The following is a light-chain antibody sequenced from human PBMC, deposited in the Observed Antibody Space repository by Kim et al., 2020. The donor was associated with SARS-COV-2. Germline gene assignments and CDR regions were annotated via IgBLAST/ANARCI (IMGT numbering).Light chain of an antibody. Sequence: ASVGDRVTITCRARQGIRNDLGWYQQKPGKAPKLLIYAASSLQSGVPSRFSGSGSGTDFTLTISSLQPEDFATYYCLQDYNFPWTFGQGTKVEIK. J-gene: IGKJ1*01. CDR3: LQDYNFPWT. CDR2: AAS. V-gene: IGKV1-6*01. CDR1: QGIRND.